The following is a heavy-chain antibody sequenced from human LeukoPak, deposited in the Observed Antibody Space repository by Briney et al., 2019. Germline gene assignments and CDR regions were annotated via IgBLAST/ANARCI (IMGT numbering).Heavy chain of an antibody. J-gene: IGHJ1*01. V-gene: IGHV1-2*02. D-gene: IGHD3-22*01. CDR2: INPNSGGT. CDR3: AREADSSGFLPKH. CDR1: GYTFTGYY. Sequence: ASVKVSCKASGYTFTGYYMHWVRQAPGQGLEWMGWINPNSGGTNYAQKLQGRVTMTTDTSTSTAYMELRSLRSDDTAVYYCAREADSSGFLPKHWGQGTLVTVSS.